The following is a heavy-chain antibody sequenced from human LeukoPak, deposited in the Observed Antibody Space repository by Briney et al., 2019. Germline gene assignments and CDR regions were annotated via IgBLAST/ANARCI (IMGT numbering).Heavy chain of an antibody. D-gene: IGHD3-22*01. CDR2: IKSKTDGGTT. J-gene: IGHJ4*02. V-gene: IGHV3-15*01. CDR3: STTYYYDSSEGY. Sequence: KPGGSLRLSCAASGFTVSSNYMSWVRQAPGKGLEWVGRIKSKTDGGTTDYAAPVKGRFTISRDDSKNTLYLQMNSLKTEDTAVYYCSTTYYYDSSEGYWGQGTLVTVSS. CDR1: GFTVSSNY.